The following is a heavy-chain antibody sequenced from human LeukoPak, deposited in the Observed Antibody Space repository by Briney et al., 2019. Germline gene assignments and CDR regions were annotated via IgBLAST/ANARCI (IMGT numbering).Heavy chain of an antibody. J-gene: IGHJ4*02. CDR3: ARVRGYGGNRMGYFDY. V-gene: IGHV4-34*01. CDR2: INHSGGT. CDR1: GGSFSGYY. Sequence: SETLSLTCAVYGGSFSGYYWSWIRQPPGKGLEWIGEINHSGGTNYNPSLKSRVTISVDTSKNQFSLKLSSVTAADTAVYYCARVRGYGGNRMGYFDYWGQGTLVTVSS. D-gene: IGHD4-23*01.